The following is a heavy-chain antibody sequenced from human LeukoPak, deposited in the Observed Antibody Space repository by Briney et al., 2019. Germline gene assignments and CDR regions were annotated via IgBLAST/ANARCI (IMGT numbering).Heavy chain of an antibody. Sequence: SETLSLTCTVSGGSISSYYWSWIRQPPGKGLEWIGYIYYSGSTYYNPSLKSRVTISVDTSKNQFSLKLSSVTAADTAVYYCARELYYYDSSGYKYWYFDLWGRGTLVTVSS. CDR1: GGSISSYY. D-gene: IGHD3-22*01. CDR2: IYYSGST. CDR3: ARELYYYDSSGYKYWYFDL. J-gene: IGHJ2*01. V-gene: IGHV4-59*12.